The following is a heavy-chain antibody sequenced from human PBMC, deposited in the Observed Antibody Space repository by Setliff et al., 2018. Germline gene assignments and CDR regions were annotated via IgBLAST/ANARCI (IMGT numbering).Heavy chain of an antibody. CDR2: INPNTGGT. D-gene: IGHD2-8*01. J-gene: IGHJ4*02. V-gene: IGHV1-2*02. Sequence: ASVKVSCKASGYAVTGYHIHWVRQAPGQGPEWMGWINPNTGGTNYAQKFQGRVTMTRDTSITTAYMELSSLRSDDTAVYYCSRLVRYCTTTTCQSVPGAEVWGQGTLVTVS. CDR1: GYAVTGYH. CDR3: SRLVRYCTTTTCQSVPGAEV.